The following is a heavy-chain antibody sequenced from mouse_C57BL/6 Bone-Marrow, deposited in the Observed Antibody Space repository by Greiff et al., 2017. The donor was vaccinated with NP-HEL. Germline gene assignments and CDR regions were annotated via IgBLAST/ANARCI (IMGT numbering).Heavy chain of an antibody. CDR3: ARQHSSGYEDY. Sequence: EVQLQQSGGDLVKPGGSLKLSCAASGFTFSSYGMSWVRQTPDKRLEWVATISSGGSYTYYPDSVKGRFTISRDNAKNTLYLQMSSLKSEDTAMYYCARQHSSGYEDYWGQGTTLTVSS. CDR1: GFTFSSYG. V-gene: IGHV5-6*01. CDR2: ISSGGSYT. D-gene: IGHD3-2*02. J-gene: IGHJ2*01.